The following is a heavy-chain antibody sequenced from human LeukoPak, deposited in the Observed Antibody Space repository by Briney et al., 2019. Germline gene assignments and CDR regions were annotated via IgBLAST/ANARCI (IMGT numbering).Heavy chain of an antibody. CDR2: IKPDGSEK. J-gene: IGHJ4*02. Sequence: PGGSLRLSCAASGITFSSSWMSWVRQGPGKGLEWVANIKPDGSEKYYVDSVKGRFTISRDNAKNSLYLQMNSLRAEDTAVYFCTQKTAYEILTGFLYYFDYWGQGTLVTVSS. V-gene: IGHV3-7*03. D-gene: IGHD3-9*01. CDR3: TQKTAYEILTGFLYYFDY. CDR1: GITFSSSW.